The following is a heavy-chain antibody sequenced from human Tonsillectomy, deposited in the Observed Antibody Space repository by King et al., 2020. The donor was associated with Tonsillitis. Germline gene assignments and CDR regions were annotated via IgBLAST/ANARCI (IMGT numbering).Heavy chain of an antibody. CDR1: GFTFSNYG. Sequence: QLVQSGGGVVQPGRSLRLSCAASGFTFSNYGIHWVRQAPGKGLEWVAVISYDGSNKYYADSVKGRFTIFRDNSKNTLYLKMNSLRAEDTAVYYCAKCPTKFYDGSGYWFGNWYFDLWGRGTLVTVSS. V-gene: IGHV3-30*18. CDR2: ISYDGSNK. CDR3: AKCPTKFYDGSGYWFGNWYFDL. D-gene: IGHD3-22*01. J-gene: IGHJ2*01.